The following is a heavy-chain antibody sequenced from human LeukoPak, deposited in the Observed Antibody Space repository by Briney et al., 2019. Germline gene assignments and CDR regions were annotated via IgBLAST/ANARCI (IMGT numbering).Heavy chain of an antibody. V-gene: IGHV4-31*11. Sequence: PSQTLSLTCAVSGGSISSGASDWGWIRQHPKRGLEWVGYINHSGSTYYNPSLGSRVTMSVDTSKNQFSLKLSSVTAADSAVYYCARAARQGFTMIVVPFFYFDLWGRGTLVTVSS. CDR2: INHSGST. J-gene: IGHJ2*01. CDR1: GGSISSGASD. CDR3: ARAARQGFTMIVVPFFYFDL. D-gene: IGHD3-22*01.